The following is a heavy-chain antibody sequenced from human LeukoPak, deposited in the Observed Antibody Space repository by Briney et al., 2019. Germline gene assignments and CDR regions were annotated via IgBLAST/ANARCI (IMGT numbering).Heavy chain of an antibody. Sequence: GGSLRLSCVASGFTFRSYWMSWVRQAPGKGLEWVASIKQDGGDKYYVDSEKGRFTISRDNSKSSLYLQMSSLRAEDTALYYCARGFPSNYWGQGTLVTVSS. V-gene: IGHV3-7*04. CDR2: IKQDGGDK. D-gene: IGHD2/OR15-2a*01. J-gene: IGHJ4*02. CDR3: ARGFPSNY. CDR1: GFTFRSYW.